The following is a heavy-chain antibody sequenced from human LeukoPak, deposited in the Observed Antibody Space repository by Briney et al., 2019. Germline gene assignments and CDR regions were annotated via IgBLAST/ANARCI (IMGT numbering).Heavy chain of an antibody. V-gene: IGHV3-48*03. CDR2: ISSSGSTI. J-gene: IGHJ4*02. Sequence: GGSLRLSCAASGFTFSSYEMNWVRQAPGKGLEWVSYISSSGSTIYYADSVKGRFTISRDNAKNSLYLQMNSLRAEDTAVYYCARENCSGGSCYQFDYWGQGTLVTVSS. D-gene: IGHD2-15*01. CDR3: ARENCSGGSCYQFDY. CDR1: GFTFSSYE.